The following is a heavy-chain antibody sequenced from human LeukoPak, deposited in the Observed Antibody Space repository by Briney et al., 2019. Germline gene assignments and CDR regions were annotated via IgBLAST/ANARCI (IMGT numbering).Heavy chain of an antibody. J-gene: IGHJ5*02. CDR3: AKDLTYGDGRWEFVP. CDR2: VLSSGAT. D-gene: IGHD4-17*01. CDR1: GFSVSGYA. Sequence: GGSLRLSCVASGFSVSGYAMSLVRQAPGKGPEWVSGVLSSGATYYSDSVKGRFTISRDTSKNTLYLQMNSLRSEDTAIYSCAKDLTYGDGRWEFVPWGQGTLVTVSS. V-gene: IGHV3-23*05.